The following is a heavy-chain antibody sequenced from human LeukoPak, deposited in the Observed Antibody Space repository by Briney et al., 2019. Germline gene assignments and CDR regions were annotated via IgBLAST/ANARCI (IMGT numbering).Heavy chain of an antibody. V-gene: IGHV4-30-2*01. CDR2: IYHSGST. J-gene: IGHJ4*02. CDR1: GGSISSGGYY. D-gene: IGHD5-18*01. Sequence: SETLSLTCTVSGGSISSGGYYWSWIRQPPGKGLEWIGYIYHSGSTYYNPSLKSRVTISVDRSKNQFSLKLSSVTAADTAVYYCARDYPYTAIDYWGQGTLVTVSS. CDR3: ARDYPYTAIDY.